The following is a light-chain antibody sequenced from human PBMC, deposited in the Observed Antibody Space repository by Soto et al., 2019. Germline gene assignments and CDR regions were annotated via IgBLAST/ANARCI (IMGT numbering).Light chain of an antibody. CDR1: QSISNY. J-gene: IGKJ1*01. V-gene: IGKV3-20*01. Sequence: EIVLTQSPATLSLSPGERATLSCRASQSISNYLAWYQQKPGQAPRLLIYDDSHRATGIPARFSGSGSGTDFTLTISRLEPEDFAVYYCQQYGSSLWTFGQGTKVDIK. CDR3: QQYGSSLWT. CDR2: DDS.